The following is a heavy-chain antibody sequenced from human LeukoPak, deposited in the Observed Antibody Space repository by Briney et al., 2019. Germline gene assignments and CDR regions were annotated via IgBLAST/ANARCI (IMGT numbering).Heavy chain of an antibody. CDR2: TYYRTKRYH. J-gene: IGHJ5*01. Sequence: SQTLSVTSAISGGRVSGNSAAWNWIRQSPSRGLEWLGRTYYRTKRYHGNAVSLKSRITFNAVTSKKQLTLQLTSVTPENPPVYSCARDPDGAWGKGTLVTVSS. CDR3: ARDPDGA. V-gene: IGHV6-1*01. D-gene: IGHD5-24*01. CDR1: GGRVSGNSAA.